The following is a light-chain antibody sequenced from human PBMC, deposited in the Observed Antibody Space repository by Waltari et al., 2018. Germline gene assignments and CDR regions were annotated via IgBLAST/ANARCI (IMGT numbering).Light chain of an antibody. CDR2: DVS. J-gene: IGLJ2*01. CDR3: SSQSSNDVVL. CDR1: SHDVGGYKS. V-gene: IGLV2-14*01. Sequence: HSALTHPASVSGSPGQAVTSFCAGSSHDVGGYKSASWYQEHPGQAPRVIIYDVSDRPSGVSDRFSGSKSGNTASLTISGLQAEDEADYYCSSQSSNDVVLFGGGTKLTVL.